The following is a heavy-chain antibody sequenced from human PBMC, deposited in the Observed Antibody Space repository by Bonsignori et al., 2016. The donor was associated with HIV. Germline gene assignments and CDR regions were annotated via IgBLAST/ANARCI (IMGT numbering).Heavy chain of an antibody. CDR3: AREVPGEGYFDY. Sequence: WIRQPPGKGLEWVSYISSSGSTIYYADSVKGRFTISRDNAKNSLYLQMNSLRAEDTAVYYCAREVPGEGYFDYWGQGTLVTVSS. J-gene: IGHJ4*02. V-gene: IGHV3-48*03. CDR2: ISSSGSTI. D-gene: IGHD3-10*01.